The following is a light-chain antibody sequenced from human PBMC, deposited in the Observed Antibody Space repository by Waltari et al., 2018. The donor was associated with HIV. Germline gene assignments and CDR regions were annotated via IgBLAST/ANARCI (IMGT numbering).Light chain of an antibody. CDR2: DDT. Sequence: SYVLTQPASVSVTPGQTANVTCGGDNVESKSVHWYQQRAGKAPILVLYDDTDRPSGIHTTFSRSTFGNTATLTISRVEAGDEGDYYCHVWESSSDEYVFGTGTKVTV. CDR3: HVWESSSDEYV. J-gene: IGLJ1*01. CDR1: NVESKS. V-gene: IGLV3-21*02.